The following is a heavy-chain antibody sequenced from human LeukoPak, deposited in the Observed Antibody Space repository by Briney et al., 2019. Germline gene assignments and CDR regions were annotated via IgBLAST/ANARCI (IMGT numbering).Heavy chain of an antibody. D-gene: IGHD6-19*01. Sequence: PGKSLRLSCAASGFTFDDYAMHWVRQAPGKGLEWVSGISWNSGSIGYADSVKGRFTISRDNAKNTLYLQMSSLRAEDTAMYYCVPEEKYSSGWFYFDSWGLGTLVTVSS. CDR2: ISWNSGSI. J-gene: IGHJ4*02. CDR3: VPEEKYSSGWFYFDS. V-gene: IGHV3-9*01. CDR1: GFTFDDYA.